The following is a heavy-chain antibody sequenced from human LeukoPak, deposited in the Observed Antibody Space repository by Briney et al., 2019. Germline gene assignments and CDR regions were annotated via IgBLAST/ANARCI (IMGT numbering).Heavy chain of an antibody. J-gene: IGHJ4*02. Sequence: GGSLRLSCAAAGFTFSTYSMNWVRQAPGKGLEWVSSISSSSSYIHYADSVKGRFTISRDNAKNSLYLQMNSLRAEDTAVYYCARDCPTVGYSGYDYVRGAVDYWGQGTLVTVS. D-gene: IGHD5-12*01. V-gene: IGHV3-21*01. CDR3: ARDCPTVGYSGYDYVRGAVDY. CDR2: ISSSSSYI. CDR1: GFTFSTYS.